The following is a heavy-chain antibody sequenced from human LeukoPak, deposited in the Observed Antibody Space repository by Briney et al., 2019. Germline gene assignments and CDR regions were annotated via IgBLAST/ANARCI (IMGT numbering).Heavy chain of an antibody. CDR3: AKATQGPLLRYFDWAYYYYMDV. J-gene: IGHJ6*03. Sequence: GGSLRLSCAASGFTFSSYAMSWVRQAPGKGLEWVSAISGSGGSTYYADSVKGRFTISRDNSKNTLYLQMNSLRAEDTAVYYCAKATQGPLLRYFDWAYYYYMDVWGKGTTVTVSS. CDR2: ISGSGGST. D-gene: IGHD3-9*01. V-gene: IGHV3-23*01. CDR1: GFTFSSYA.